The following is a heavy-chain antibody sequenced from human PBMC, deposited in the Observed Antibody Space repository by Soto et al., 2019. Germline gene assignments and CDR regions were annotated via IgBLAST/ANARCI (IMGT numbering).Heavy chain of an antibody. J-gene: IGHJ4*02. V-gene: IGHV4-39*01. D-gene: IGHD3-10*01. CDR1: GGSISSSSYY. Sequence: VSLTCTVSGGSISSSSYYWGWIRQPPGKGLEWIGSIYYSGSTYYNPSLKSRVTISVDTSKNQFSLKLSSVTAADTAVYYCASHYYGSGSYYVGTFDYWGQGTLVTVSS. CDR2: IYYSGST. CDR3: ASHYYGSGSYYVGTFDY.